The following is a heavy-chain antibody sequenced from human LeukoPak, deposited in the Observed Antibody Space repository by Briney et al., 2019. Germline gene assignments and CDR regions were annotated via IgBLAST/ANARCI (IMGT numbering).Heavy chain of an antibody. CDR3: ARDGYYYDSSGYYYLRDAFDI. Sequence: SLTCTXSGGSISSGSYYWSWIRQPAGKGLEXXXRIYTSGSTNYNPSLKSRITISVDTSKNQFSLKLSSVTAADTAVYYCARDGYYYDSSGYYYLRDAFDIWGQGTMVTVSS. CDR1: GGSISSGSYY. J-gene: IGHJ3*02. V-gene: IGHV4-61*02. D-gene: IGHD3-22*01. CDR2: IYTSGST.